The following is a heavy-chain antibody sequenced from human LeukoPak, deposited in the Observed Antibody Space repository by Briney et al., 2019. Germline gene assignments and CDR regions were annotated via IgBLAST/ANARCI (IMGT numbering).Heavy chain of an antibody. Sequence: GGSLRLSCAASGFTFSTYSMNWVRQAPGKGLEWVSSISSSSTYVYYGDSVKGRFTISRDNSENTLYLQMNSLRVEDTAVYYCARMRGRYCSSNGCYVEYWGQGALVTVSS. J-gene: IGHJ4*02. D-gene: IGHD2-2*01. CDR1: GFTFSTYS. CDR3: ARMRGRYCSSNGCYVEY. V-gene: IGHV3-21*01. CDR2: ISSSSTYV.